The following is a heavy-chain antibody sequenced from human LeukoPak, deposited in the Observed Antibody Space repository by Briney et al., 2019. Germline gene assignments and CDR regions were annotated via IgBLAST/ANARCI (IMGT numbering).Heavy chain of an antibody. CDR1: GFTVSSNY. V-gene: IGHV3-30*02. D-gene: IGHD4-23*01. Sequence: GGSLRLSCAASGFTVSSNYMSWVRQAPGKGLEWVAFIRDDGSNKYYADSVKGRFTISRDNSKNTLSLQMNSLRAGDTAVYYCASTTVVTSAWGQGTLVTVSS. J-gene: IGHJ4*02. CDR2: IRDDGSNK. CDR3: ASTTVVTSA.